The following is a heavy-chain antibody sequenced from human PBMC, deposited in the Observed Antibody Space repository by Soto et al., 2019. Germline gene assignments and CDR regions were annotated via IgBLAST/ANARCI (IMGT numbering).Heavy chain of an antibody. CDR2: IIPILGIA. CDR1: GGTFSSYT. J-gene: IGHJ4*02. Sequence: SVKVSCKASGGTFSSYTISWVRQAPGQGLEWMGRIIPILGIANYAQKFQGRVTITADKSTSTAYMELSSLRSEDTAVYYCARDNYGDYGGVDYWGQGTLVTVSS. CDR3: ARDNYGDYGGVDY. D-gene: IGHD4-17*01. V-gene: IGHV1-69*04.